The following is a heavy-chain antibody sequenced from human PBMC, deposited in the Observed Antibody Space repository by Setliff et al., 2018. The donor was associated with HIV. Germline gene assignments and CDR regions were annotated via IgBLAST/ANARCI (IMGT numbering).Heavy chain of an antibody. CDR3: ARDRDHYGSSGYVRYFDY. CDR1: GYTFTGDY. D-gene: IGHD3-22*01. CDR2: INPNSGGT. V-gene: IGHV1-2*02. Sequence: ASVKVSCKASGYTFTGDYINWVRQAPGQGLEWMGWINPNSGGTNYAQKFQGRVTMTRDTSISTAYMALSRLRSDEAAVYYCARDRDHYGSSGYVRYFDYWGQGTLVTVSS. J-gene: IGHJ4*02.